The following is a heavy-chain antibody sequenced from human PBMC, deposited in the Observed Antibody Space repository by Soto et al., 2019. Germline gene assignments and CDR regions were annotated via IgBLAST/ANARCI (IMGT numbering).Heavy chain of an antibody. CDR3: ARDRVVREISDLDYGDHEGYYYYGMDV. Sequence: GASVKVSCKASGYTFTSYAMHWVRQAPGQRLEWMGWINAGNGNTKYSQKFQGRVTITRDTSASTAYMELSSLRSEDTAVYYCARDRVVREISDLDYGDHEGYYYYGMDVWGQGTTVTVSS. CDR1: GYTFTSYA. D-gene: IGHD4-17*01. V-gene: IGHV1-3*01. CDR2: INAGNGNT. J-gene: IGHJ6*02.